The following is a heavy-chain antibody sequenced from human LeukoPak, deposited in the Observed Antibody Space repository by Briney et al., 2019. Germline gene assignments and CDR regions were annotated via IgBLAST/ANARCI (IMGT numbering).Heavy chain of an antibody. CDR2: ISYDGSNK. V-gene: IGHV3-30*04. J-gene: IGHJ6*04. CDR3: ARDWGSGWYYYYGMDV. D-gene: IGHD6-19*01. Sequence: GRSLRLSCAASGFTFSSYAMHWVRQAPGKGLEWVAVISYDGSNKYYADSVKGRFTISRDNSKNTLYLQMNSLRAEDTAVYYCARDWGSGWYYYYGMDVGGKGTTVTVSS. CDR1: GFTFSSYA.